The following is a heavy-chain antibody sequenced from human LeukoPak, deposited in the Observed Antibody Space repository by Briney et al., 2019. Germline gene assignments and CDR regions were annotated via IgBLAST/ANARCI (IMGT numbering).Heavy chain of an antibody. CDR3: ARSNWGSDSYYYYYMDV. V-gene: IGHV4-59*11. Sequence: TSETLSLTCTVSGGSISSHYWSWIRQPPGKGLEWIGYIYYSGSTNYNPSLKNRVTISVDTSKKQFSLKLSSVTAADTAVYYCARSNWGSDSYYYYYMDVWGKGTTVTVSS. D-gene: IGHD7-27*01. CDR2: IYYSGST. J-gene: IGHJ6*03. CDR1: GGSISSHY.